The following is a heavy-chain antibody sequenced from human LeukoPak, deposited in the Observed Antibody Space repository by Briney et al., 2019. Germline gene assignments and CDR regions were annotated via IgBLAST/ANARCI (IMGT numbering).Heavy chain of an antibody. D-gene: IGHD2-2*01. Sequence: ASVKVSCKASGYTFTGYYMHWVRQAPGQGLEWRGWINPNSGGTNYAQKFQGRVTMTRDTSISTAYMELSRLRSDDTAVYYCAIYCSSTSCSSPYLGYWGQGTLVTVSS. V-gene: IGHV1-2*02. CDR3: AIYCSSTSCSSPYLGY. CDR1: GYTFTGYY. J-gene: IGHJ4*02. CDR2: INPNSGGT.